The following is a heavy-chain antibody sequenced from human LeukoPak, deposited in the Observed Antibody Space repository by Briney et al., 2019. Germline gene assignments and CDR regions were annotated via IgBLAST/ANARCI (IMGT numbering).Heavy chain of an antibody. J-gene: IGHJ2*01. CDR1: GGSTSSDY. CDR3: ARIKLGAYFDL. CDR2: VYNSGDT. V-gene: IGHV4-59*08. Sequence: SETLSVTCTVSGGSTSSDYWSWIRQSPGNGLEWVGYVYNSGDTGKNPSLKSRVTILLDTSKNQCSLELTSVSAADTAVYYCARIKLGAYFDLWGRGTLVTVSS. D-gene: IGHD3-16*01.